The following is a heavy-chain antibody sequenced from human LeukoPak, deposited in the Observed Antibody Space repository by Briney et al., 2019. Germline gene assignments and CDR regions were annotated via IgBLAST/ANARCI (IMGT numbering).Heavy chain of an antibody. Sequence: GGSLRLSCGVSGLTFSSYGMHWVRQAPGKVLEWVAYIRYDGSNRNYADSGKGRFTISRDNSKNTLYLQMNSLRVEDTAVYDCAKGGRITMLGGVQRDHYFDYWGQGTLVTVSS. J-gene: IGHJ4*02. V-gene: IGHV3-30*02. CDR2: IRYDGSNR. CDR1: GLTFSSYG. CDR3: AKGGRITMLGGVQRDHYFDY. D-gene: IGHD3-10*01.